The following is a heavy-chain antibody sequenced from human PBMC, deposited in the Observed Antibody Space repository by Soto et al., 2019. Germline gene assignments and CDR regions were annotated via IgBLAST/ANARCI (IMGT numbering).Heavy chain of an antibody. Sequence: QVQLQESGPGLVKPSETLSLTCTVSGGSVSSGSYYWSWIRQPPGKGLEWIGYIYYSGSTNYNSSLKSRVTISVDTSKHQFSLKLSSVTAADTAVYYCAVAAAGTEGWFDPWGQRTPVTVSS. CDR2: IYYSGST. D-gene: IGHD6-13*01. CDR1: GGSVSSGSYY. J-gene: IGHJ5*02. CDR3: AVAAAGTEGWFDP. V-gene: IGHV4-61*01.